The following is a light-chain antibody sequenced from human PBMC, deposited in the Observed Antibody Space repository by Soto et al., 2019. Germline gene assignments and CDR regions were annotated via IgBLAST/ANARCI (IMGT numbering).Light chain of an antibody. CDR2: DND. V-gene: IGLV1-51*01. Sequence: QSVLTQPPSVSAAPGQKVTISCSGTSSNIGNNYVSWYEQLPGAAPKLLIYDNDKRPSGIPDRFAGSKSATSATLGISGLQPGDEAVYYCGTWDSSLSGGVFGGGTKLTVL. J-gene: IGLJ3*02. CDR3: GTWDSSLSGGV. CDR1: SSNIGNNY.